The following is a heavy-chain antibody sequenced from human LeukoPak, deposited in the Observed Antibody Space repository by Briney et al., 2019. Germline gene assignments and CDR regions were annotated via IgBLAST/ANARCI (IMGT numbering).Heavy chain of an antibody. CDR1: AFAFSTYT. CDR3: AVDLLDGVPDYFDF. J-gene: IGHJ4*02. D-gene: IGHD2-8*01. V-gene: IGHV3-30-3*01. CDR2: VSHDSSHK. Sequence: GGSLRLSCVASAFAFSTYTMHWVRQAPPKGLEGVAVVSHDSSHKYYVDSVKRRFTISSDNSKNTVYLQMNTLRVDDTAVYYCAVDLLDGVPDYFDFWGQGTLVTVSS.